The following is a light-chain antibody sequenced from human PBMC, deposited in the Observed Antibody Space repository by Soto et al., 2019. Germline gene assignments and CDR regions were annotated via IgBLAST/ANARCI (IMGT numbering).Light chain of an antibody. CDR2: GGY. V-gene: IGKV3-20*01. CDR3: QLYYSGM. Sequence: EVVLTQSPGTLSLSPGERATLFCRASQSADSNYLAWYQQKPGRAPRLLIYGGYRRATGIPDRFSGGGSGTDFTLTISRLEPEDFAVYYCQLYYSGMFGQGTKVEVK. CDR1: QSADSNY. J-gene: IGKJ1*01.